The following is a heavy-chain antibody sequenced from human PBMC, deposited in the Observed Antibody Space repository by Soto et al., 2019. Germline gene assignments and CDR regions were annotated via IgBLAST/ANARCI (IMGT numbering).Heavy chain of an antibody. CDR3: ATTILAFFDY. D-gene: IGHD1-1*01. CDR1: VFTFNNYA. Sequence: PGGSLRLSCAASVFTFNNYAMTWVRRAPGKGLEWLSSVSGSGGTTYYSGSVKGRFAISRDNSKNTLFLQMSSLRAEDTAVYYCATTILAFFDYWGQGTLVTVSS. J-gene: IGHJ4*02. V-gene: IGHV3-23*01. CDR2: VSGSGGTT.